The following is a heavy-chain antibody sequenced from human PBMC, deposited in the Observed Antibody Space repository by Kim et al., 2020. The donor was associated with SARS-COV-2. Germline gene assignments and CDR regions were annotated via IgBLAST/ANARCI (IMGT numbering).Heavy chain of an antibody. V-gene: IGHV4-4*02. D-gene: IGHD6-19*01. CDR2: IYHSGST. J-gene: IGHJ6*02. CDR3: ARTNSSGWYGSYYYGMDV. CDR1: GGSISSSNW. Sequence: SETLSLTCAVSGGSISSSNWWSWVRQPPGKGLEWIGEIYHSGSTNYNPSLKSRVTISVDKSKNQFSLKLSSVTAADTAVYYCARTNSSGWYGSYYYGMDVWGQGITVTVSS.